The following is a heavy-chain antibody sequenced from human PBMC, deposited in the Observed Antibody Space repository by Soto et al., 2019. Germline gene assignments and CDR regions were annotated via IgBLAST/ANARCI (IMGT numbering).Heavy chain of an antibody. CDR2: INPNGGST. CDR3: TRSIMEGDY. Sequence: QVQLVQSGAEVKKPGASVKVSCKASGYTFTSSYIHWVRQAPGQGLEWMAIINPNGGSTNYAQKFQGRVKVTRDKSTSTVYMELSSLTSEDTAVYYCTRSIMEGDYWGQGTLVTVSA. V-gene: IGHV1-46*03. J-gene: IGHJ4*02. D-gene: IGHD3-16*01. CDR1: GYTFTSSY.